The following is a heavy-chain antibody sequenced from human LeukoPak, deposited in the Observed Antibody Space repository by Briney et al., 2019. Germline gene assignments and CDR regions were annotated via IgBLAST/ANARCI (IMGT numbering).Heavy chain of an antibody. D-gene: IGHD4-17*01. J-gene: IGHJ4*02. CDR2: ISVSSSST. CDR1: GFTFSSYA. CDR3: AKDPPYGFGFDY. V-gene: IGHV3-23*01. Sequence: PGGSLRLSCAVSGFTFSSYAMSWVRQAPGKGLEWVSTISVSSSSTYYADSVKGRFTTSRDNSKNTLYLQMNSLRAEDTAVYYCAKDPPYGFGFDYWGQGTLVTVSS.